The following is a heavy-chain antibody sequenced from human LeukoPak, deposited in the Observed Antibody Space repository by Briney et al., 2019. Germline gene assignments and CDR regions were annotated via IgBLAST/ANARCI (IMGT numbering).Heavy chain of an antibody. CDR1: GYTFTSYG. V-gene: IGHV1-18*01. CDR3: ARYPSMRSAAAAIYYFDS. J-gene: IGHJ4*02. CDR2: ISAYSGNT. Sequence: SVKVSCKASGYTFTSYGISWVRQAPGQGLEWMGWISAYSGNTNYAQKLQGRVTMTTGTSTRTDSMELRTQSADDTAVYYCARYPSMRSAAAAIYYFDSWGQGTLVTVSS. D-gene: IGHD2-2*01.